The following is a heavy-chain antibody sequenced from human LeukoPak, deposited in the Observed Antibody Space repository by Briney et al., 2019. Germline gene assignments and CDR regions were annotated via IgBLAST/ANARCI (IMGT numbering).Heavy chain of an antibody. CDR1: GFTFNSYA. V-gene: IGHV3-30*02. J-gene: IGHJ3*02. D-gene: IGHD3-3*01. CDR2: IRYGSNK. Sequence: GGSLRLSCAASGFTFNSYAMHWVRQAPGKGLEWVAFIRYGSNKYYADSVKGRFTISRDNSKNTLYLQMSSLRAEDTAVYYCAKDARFLEWLPYDAFDIWGQGTMVTVSS. CDR3: AKDARFLEWLPYDAFDI.